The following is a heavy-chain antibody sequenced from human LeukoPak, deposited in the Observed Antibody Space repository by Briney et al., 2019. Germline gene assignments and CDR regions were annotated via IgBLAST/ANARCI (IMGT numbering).Heavy chain of an antibody. V-gene: IGHV3-23*01. CDR3: AKDLRRETYYGMDV. CDR1: AFTFTSYA. CDR2: ISGSGGST. Sequence: GVSLRLSCAASAFTFTSYAMSWVRQAPGKGLEWVSAISGSGGSTYYADSVKGRFTISRDNSKNTLYLQMNSLRAEDTAVYYCAKDLRRETYYGMDVWGQGTTVTVSS. J-gene: IGHJ6*02.